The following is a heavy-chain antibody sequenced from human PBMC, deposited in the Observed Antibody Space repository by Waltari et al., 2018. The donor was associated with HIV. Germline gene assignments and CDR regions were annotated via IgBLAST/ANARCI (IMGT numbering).Heavy chain of an antibody. D-gene: IGHD3-10*01. Sequence: EVQLVESGGGLVQPGRSLRLPCAASGFTFDDYAMHWVSGISWNSGSIGYAGSVKGRFTISRDNAKNSLYLQLNSLRAEDTALYYCAKERLPSTGNYYYYYGMDVWGQGTTVTVS. CDR3: AKERLPSTGNYYYYYGMDV. J-gene: IGHJ6*02. CDR1: GFTFDDYA. CDR2: ISWNSGSI. V-gene: IGHV3-9*01.